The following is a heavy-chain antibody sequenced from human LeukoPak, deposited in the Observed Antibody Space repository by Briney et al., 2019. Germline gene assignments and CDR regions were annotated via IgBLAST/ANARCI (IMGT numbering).Heavy chain of an antibody. V-gene: IGHV1-2*06. Sequence: ASVKVSCKASGYTFTGYYMYWVRQAPGQGLEWMGRINPNSGGTNYAQKFQGRVTMTRDTSISTAYMELSRLRSDDTAVYYCAREPNSGYYYYMDVWGKGTTVTVSS. J-gene: IGHJ6*03. D-gene: IGHD4-23*01. CDR1: GYTFTGYY. CDR3: AREPNSGYYYYMDV. CDR2: INPNSGGT.